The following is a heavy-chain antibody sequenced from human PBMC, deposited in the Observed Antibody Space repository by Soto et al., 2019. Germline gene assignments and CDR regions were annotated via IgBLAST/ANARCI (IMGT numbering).Heavy chain of an antibody. J-gene: IGHJ6*02. CDR2: INHSGST. CDR1: GESFRRYY. CDR3: AMGRGGSSWYHGMDV. V-gene: IGHV4-34*01. D-gene: IGHD6-13*01. Sequence: PETLSLTCAVYGESFRRYYWSWIRQPPGKGLEWIGEINHSGSTNYNPSLKSRVTISLDTSKNQFSLKLSSVNAEDTAVYYCAMGRGGSSWYHGMDVWGQGTTVTVS.